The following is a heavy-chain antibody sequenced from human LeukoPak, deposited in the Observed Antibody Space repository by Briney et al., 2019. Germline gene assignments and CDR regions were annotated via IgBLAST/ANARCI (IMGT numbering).Heavy chain of an antibody. CDR1: GFTFSTYG. CDR2: VSGSGDST. V-gene: IGHV3-23*01. Sequence: GGSLRLSCAGSGFTFSTYGMSWVRQAPNKGLEWLSTVSGSGDSTYYADSVKGRFTISRDNSKNTLFLQMNSLRAEDTAIYYCAKWQYYVSGDDYWGQGILVTVSS. CDR3: AKWQYYVSGDDY. D-gene: IGHD3-10*01. J-gene: IGHJ4*02.